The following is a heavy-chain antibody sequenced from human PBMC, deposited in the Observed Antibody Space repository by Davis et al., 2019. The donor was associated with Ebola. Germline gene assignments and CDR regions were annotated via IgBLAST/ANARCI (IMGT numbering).Heavy chain of an antibody. J-gene: IGHJ4*02. CDR1: GFTFSSNA. V-gene: IGHV4-34*01. D-gene: IGHD3-10*01. Sequence: PGGSLRLSCAASGFTFSSNAMTWIRQPPGKGLEWIGEINHRGRTNYNPSLKSRVTISVDTSKNQFSLNLTSMTAADTAVYYCARVGYQLLYGVGYWGQGTLVTVSS. CDR3: ARVGYQLLYGVGY. CDR2: INHRGRT.